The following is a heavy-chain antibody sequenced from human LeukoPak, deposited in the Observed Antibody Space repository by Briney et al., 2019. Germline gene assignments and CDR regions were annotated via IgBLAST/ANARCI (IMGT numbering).Heavy chain of an antibody. D-gene: IGHD1-7*01. V-gene: IGHV3-23*01. Sequence: RPGGSLRLSCAASGFTFRSYAMSWVRQAPGKGLEWVSCISGSGDGTYKADSVKGRFTISRDNSKNTVYLQMNSLRAEDTAVYYCARQRSDWTYENWGQGTLVTVSS. CDR3: ARQRSDWTYEN. CDR2: ISGSGDGT. J-gene: IGHJ4*02. CDR1: GFTFRSYA.